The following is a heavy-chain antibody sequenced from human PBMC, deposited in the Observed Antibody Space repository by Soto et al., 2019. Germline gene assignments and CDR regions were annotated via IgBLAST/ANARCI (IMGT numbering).Heavy chain of an antibody. J-gene: IGHJ6*02. CDR2: INAGNGNT. D-gene: IGHD4-4*01. CDR3: ASSYSNYALIDYYYYGMDV. Sequence: ASVKVSCKASGYTVTGYDIHWVRQAPGQRLEWMGWINAGNGNTKYSQKFQGRVTITRDTSASTAYMELSSLRSEDTAVYYCASSYSNYALIDYYYYGMDVWGQGTTVTVSS. V-gene: IGHV1-3*01. CDR1: GYTVTGYD.